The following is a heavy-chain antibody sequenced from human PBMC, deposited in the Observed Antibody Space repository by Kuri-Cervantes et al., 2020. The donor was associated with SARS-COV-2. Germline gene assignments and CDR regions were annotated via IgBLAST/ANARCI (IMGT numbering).Heavy chain of an antibody. Sequence: SCAVFGGSSSGYYWGWIRQPPGKGLEWIGEINQSGSTSYSPSLKSRLTISVDTSENQFSLKLSSVTAADTAVYYCARHSIPSYAFDIWGQGTMVTVSS. D-gene: IGHD3-3*02. J-gene: IGHJ3*02. V-gene: IGHV4-34*01. CDR1: GGSSSGYY. CDR3: ARHSIPSYAFDI. CDR2: INQSGST.